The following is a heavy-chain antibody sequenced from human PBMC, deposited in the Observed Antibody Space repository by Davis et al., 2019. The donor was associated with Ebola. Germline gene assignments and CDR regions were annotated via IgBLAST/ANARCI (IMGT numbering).Heavy chain of an antibody. CDR2: IDPSGGST. Sequence: ASVKVSCKTSGYTFTSYYIHWMRQAPGQGLEWMGIIDPSGGSTTDAQKFQGRVTMTRDTSTSTVYMELSSLTSEDTAVYYCARSYGDYERFDSWGQGTLVTVSS. D-gene: IGHD4-17*01. J-gene: IGHJ4*02. V-gene: IGHV1-46*01. CDR3: ARSYGDYERFDS. CDR1: GYTFTSYY.